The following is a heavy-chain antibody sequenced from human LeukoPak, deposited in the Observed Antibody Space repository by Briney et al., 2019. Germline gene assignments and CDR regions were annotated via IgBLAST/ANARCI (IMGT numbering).Heavy chain of an antibody. CDR3: ARGPEEVGATTRDAFDI. CDR2: ISSSSSYI. J-gene: IGHJ3*02. Sequence: KPGGSLRLSCAASGFTFSSYSMNWVRQAPGKGLEWVSSISSSSSYIYYADSVKGRFTISRDNAKNSLYLQMNSLRAEDTAVYYCARGPEEVGATTRDAFDIWGQGTMVTVSS. CDR1: GFTFSSYS. V-gene: IGHV3-21*01. D-gene: IGHD1-26*01.